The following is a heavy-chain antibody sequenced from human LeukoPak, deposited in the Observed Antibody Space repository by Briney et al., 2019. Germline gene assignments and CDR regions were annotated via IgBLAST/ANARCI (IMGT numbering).Heavy chain of an antibody. D-gene: IGHD3-9*01. Sequence: SETLSLTCTVSGGSISSSSYYWGWIRQPPGKGLEWIGSIYYSGSTYYNPSLKSRVTISVDTSKNQFSLKLSSVTAADTAVYYCARLRGYFDWLYFGYWGQGTLVTVSS. CDR1: GGSISSSSYY. CDR3: ARLRGYFDWLYFGY. CDR2: IYYSGST. V-gene: IGHV4-39*01. J-gene: IGHJ4*02.